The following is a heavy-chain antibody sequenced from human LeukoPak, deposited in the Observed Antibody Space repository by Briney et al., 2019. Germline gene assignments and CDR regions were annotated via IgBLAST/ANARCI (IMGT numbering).Heavy chain of an antibody. V-gene: IGHV4-59*01. Sequence: SETLSLTCTVSGGSISSYYWSWIRQPPGKGLEWIGYIYYSGSTNYNPSLKSRVTISVDTSKNQLSLKLSSVTAADTAVYYCARAVRYDSGGYYSAYSYYYMDVWGKGTTVTVSS. CDR3: ARAVRYDSGGYYSAYSYYYMDV. D-gene: IGHD3-22*01. J-gene: IGHJ6*03. CDR1: GGSISSYY. CDR2: IYYSGST.